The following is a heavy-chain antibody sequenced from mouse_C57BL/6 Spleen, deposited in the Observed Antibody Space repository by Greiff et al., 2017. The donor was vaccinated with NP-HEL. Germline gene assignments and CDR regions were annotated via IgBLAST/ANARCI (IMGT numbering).Heavy chain of an antibody. D-gene: IGHD2-4*01. CDR2: IYPGSGNT. CDR3: ARVYYDYDGPSGWFAY. V-gene: IGHV1-76*01. CDR1: GYTFTDYY. Sequence: QVQLQQSGAELVRPGASVKLSCKASGYTFTDYYINWVKQRPGQGLEWIARIYPGSGNTYYNEKFKGKATLTAEKSSSTAYMQLSSLTSEDSAVYFCARVYYDYDGPSGWFAYWGQGTLVTVSA. J-gene: IGHJ3*01.